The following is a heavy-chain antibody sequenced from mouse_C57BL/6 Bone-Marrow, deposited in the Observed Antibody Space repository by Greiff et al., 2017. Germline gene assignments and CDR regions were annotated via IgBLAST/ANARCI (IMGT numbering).Heavy chain of an antibody. J-gene: IGHJ4*01. CDR1: GFTFNDDY. CDR2: IDPADGDT. CDR3: TAYSNPYYAMDY. Sequence: EVQLQQPGAELVRPGASVKLSCTASGFTFNDDYMHWVKQRPEQGLEWIGWIDPADGDTEYAPKFQGTATLTVDTSSNTAYLQLSSLTSEDTAVYYCTAYSNPYYAMDYWGQGTSVTVSS. V-gene: IGHV14-4*01. D-gene: IGHD2-5*01.